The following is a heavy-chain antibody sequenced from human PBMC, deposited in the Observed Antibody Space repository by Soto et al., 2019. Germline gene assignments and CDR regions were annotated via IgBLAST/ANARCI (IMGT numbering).Heavy chain of an antibody. CDR1: AASSGRSSYF. CDR3: ARRDRGGNGGKSFPF. V-gene: IGHV4-39*01. CDR2: LYYSGSA. D-gene: IGHD5-12*01. J-gene: IGHJ4*02. Sequence: PSENLSLTCTVSAASSGRSSYFWGWIRQPPGKGLEWIGSLYYSGSAYYNPSLYSRVTISADTSKNLLSLKLRSVTAADTAVYYCARRDRGGNGGKSFPFWGRGTLVTVSS.